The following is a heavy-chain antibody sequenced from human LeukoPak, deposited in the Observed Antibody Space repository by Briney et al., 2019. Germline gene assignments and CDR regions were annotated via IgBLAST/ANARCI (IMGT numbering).Heavy chain of an antibody. CDR2: IGTAGDT. D-gene: IGHD4-17*01. Sequence: GGSLRLSCAASGFTFSSYDMHWVRQATGKGLEWVSAIGTAGDTYYPGSMKGRFTISRENAKNSLYLQMNSLRAGDTAVYYCARDTYGDYVGEYYGMDVWGQGTTVTVSS. CDR1: GFTFSSYD. J-gene: IGHJ6*02. CDR3: ARDTYGDYVGEYYGMDV. V-gene: IGHV3-13*01.